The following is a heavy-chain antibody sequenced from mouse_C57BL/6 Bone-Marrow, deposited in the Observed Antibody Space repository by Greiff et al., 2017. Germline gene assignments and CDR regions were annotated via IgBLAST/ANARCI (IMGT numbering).Heavy chain of an antibody. CDR3: ARRHYYGTLYAMDY. J-gene: IGHJ4*01. CDR2: IYPSDGET. CDR1: GYTFTSYW. Sequence: QVQLKQPGAELVRPGSSVKLSCKASGYTFTSYWMDWVKQRPGQGLEWIGNIYPSDGETHYNQKFKDKATLTVDKSSSTAYMQLSSLTSEDSAVYYCARRHYYGTLYAMDYWGQGTSVTVSS. D-gene: IGHD1-1*01. V-gene: IGHV1-61*01.